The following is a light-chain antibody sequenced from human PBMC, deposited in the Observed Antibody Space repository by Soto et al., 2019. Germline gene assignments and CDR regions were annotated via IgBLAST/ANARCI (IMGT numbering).Light chain of an antibody. V-gene: IGKV1-17*01. CDR1: QGIRDD. CDR3: LQHINYPHT. Sequence: DIQMTQSPSSLSASVGDRVIITCRASQGIRDDLDWYQQKPGKAPKRLIYAGSTLQSGVPSRSSGSGSGTEFTLTISSLQPEDFATYYCLQHINYPHTFGQGTKVDIK. CDR2: AGS. J-gene: IGKJ2*01.